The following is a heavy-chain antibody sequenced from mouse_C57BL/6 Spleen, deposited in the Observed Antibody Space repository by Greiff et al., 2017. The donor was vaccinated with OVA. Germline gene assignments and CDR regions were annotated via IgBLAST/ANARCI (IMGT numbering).Heavy chain of an antibody. CDR1: GYTFTDYY. Sequence: EVQLQQSGPELVKPGASVKISCKASGYTFTDYYMNWVKQSHGKSLEWIGDINPNSGGTSYNQKFKGKATLTVDKSSSTAYMELRSLTSEDSAVYYCARKTNYSNYEGGYAMDYWGQGTSVTVSS. V-gene: IGHV1-26*01. CDR3: ARKTNYSNYEGGYAMDY. J-gene: IGHJ4*01. D-gene: IGHD2-5*01. CDR2: INPNSGGT.